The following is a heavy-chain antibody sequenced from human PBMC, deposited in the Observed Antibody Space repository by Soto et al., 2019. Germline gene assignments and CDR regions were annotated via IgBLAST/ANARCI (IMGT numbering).Heavy chain of an antibody. D-gene: IGHD3-10*01. V-gene: IGHV1-69*01. CDR3: ARHYYYGSDRNDFDY. Sequence: QVQLVQSGPEMRKPGSSVRVSCKTSGDSFSSYAITWVRQAPGQGLEWVGGIIPMFGTINYAQKFQGRVTSRADESTTTVYMELSILTSEDTAVYYCARHYYYGSDRNDFDYWGQGTLVTVSS. J-gene: IGHJ4*02. CDR1: GDSFSSYA. CDR2: IIPMFGTI.